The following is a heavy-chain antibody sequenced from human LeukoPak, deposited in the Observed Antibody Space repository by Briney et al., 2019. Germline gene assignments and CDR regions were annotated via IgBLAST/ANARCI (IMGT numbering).Heavy chain of an antibody. D-gene: IGHD6-6*01. Sequence: GGSLRLSCAASGFTFNSYAMHWVRQAPGKGLEWVSVIYSGGSTYYADSVKGRFTISRDNSENTLYLQMNSLRAEDTAVYYCAKMSSSDHFDYWGQGTLVTVSS. V-gene: IGHV3-NL1*01. CDR3: AKMSSSDHFDY. CDR1: GFTFNSYA. J-gene: IGHJ4*02. CDR2: IYSGGST.